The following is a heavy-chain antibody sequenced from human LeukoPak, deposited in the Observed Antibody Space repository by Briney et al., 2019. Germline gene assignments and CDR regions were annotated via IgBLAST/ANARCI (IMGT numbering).Heavy chain of an antibody. V-gene: IGHV3-23*01. Sequence: GGSLRLSCAASGFTFSSYAISWVRQAPGKGLEWVSDISGGGGDIYYADSVKGRFTISRDNSKNTLYLQMNSLRAEDTAVYYCAKGELSTFDYWGQGTLVTVSS. CDR3: AKGELSTFDY. CDR1: GFTFSSYA. CDR2: ISGGGGDI. D-gene: IGHD3-16*02. J-gene: IGHJ4*02.